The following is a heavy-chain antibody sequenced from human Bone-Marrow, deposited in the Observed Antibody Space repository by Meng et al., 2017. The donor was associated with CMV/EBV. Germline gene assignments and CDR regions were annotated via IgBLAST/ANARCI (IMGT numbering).Heavy chain of an antibody. CDR3: AKAFCGSDSCHGGYLDY. V-gene: IGHV3-23*01. J-gene: IGHJ4*02. D-gene: IGHD2-21*01. Sequence: GESLKISCAASGFTFSGYAMSWVRQAPGKGLEWVSAISDRGGSTYYADSVRGRFTISRDNSKNTLYLQVNSLGAEDTAVYYCAKAFCGSDSCHGGYLDYWGQGTLVTVSS. CDR2: ISDRGGST. CDR1: GFTFSGYA.